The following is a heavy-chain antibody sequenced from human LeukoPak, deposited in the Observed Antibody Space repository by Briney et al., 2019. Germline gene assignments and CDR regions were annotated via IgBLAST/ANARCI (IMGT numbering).Heavy chain of an antibody. CDR2: ISGSGYNT. CDR1: GFTFSSYG. V-gene: IGHV3-23*01. Sequence: HPGGSLRLSCAASGFTFSSYGMSWVRQAPGKGLEWVSTISGSGYNTYYADSVKGRFTISRDNSANILYLQMNSLRAEDTALYYCAKHSGSYFIYYPYSWGQGALVTISS. J-gene: IGHJ4*02. D-gene: IGHD1-26*01. CDR3: AKHSGSYFIYYPYS.